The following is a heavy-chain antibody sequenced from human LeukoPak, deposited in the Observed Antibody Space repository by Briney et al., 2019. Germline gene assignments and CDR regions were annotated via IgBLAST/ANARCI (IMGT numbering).Heavy chain of an antibody. CDR3: ARDRAAGTVIWFDP. Sequence: SETLSLTCTVSGGSISTSSYYWGWVRQPPGKGLEWIGNIFYSGSTYYSPSLKSRVTISLDTSRNQFSLKLNSVTAADTAVYYCARDRAAGTVIWFDPWGQGTLVTVSS. V-gene: IGHV4-39*07. CDR1: GGSISTSSYY. D-gene: IGHD6-13*01. CDR2: IFYSGST. J-gene: IGHJ5*02.